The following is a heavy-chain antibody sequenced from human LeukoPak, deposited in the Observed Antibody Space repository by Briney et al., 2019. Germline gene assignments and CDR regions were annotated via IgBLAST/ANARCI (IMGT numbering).Heavy chain of an antibody. J-gene: IGHJ4*02. CDR3: ARVFNVLGYCSSTSCYPFDY. V-gene: IGHV1-2*06. CDR1: GYTFTINH. CDR2: INPNSGGT. Sequence: ASVKVSRKASGYTFTINHIHWVRQAPGQGLEWMGRINPNSGGTNYAQKFQGRVTMTRDTSISTAYMELSRLRSDDTAVYYCARVFNVLGYCSSTSCYPFDYWGQGTLVTVSS. D-gene: IGHD2-2*01.